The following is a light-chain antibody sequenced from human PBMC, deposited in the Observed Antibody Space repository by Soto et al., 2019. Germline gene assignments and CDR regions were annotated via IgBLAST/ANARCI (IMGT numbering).Light chain of an antibody. Sequence: QSVLTQPASASGTPGQRVTISCSGNSANIGSNYVYWYQQLPGTATKLLIYRNNQRPSGVPDRFSGSKSGTSASLAISGLRSEDEADYYCASWDDSKSGRVFGAGTKLTVL. CDR3: ASWDDSKSGRV. CDR2: RNN. J-gene: IGLJ3*02. V-gene: IGLV1-47*01. CDR1: SANIGSNY.